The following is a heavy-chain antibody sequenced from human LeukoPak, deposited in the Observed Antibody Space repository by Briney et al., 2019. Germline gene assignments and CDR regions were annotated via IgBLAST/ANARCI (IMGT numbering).Heavy chain of an antibody. J-gene: IGHJ4*02. D-gene: IGHD1-26*01. V-gene: IGHV3-48*01. CDR2: ISSSGTI. Sequence: GGSLRLSCAASGFIFSSYSMNWVRQAPGKGLEWVSYISSSGTIYYADSVKGRFTISRDNAKNSLYLQMNSLRAEDTAVYYCARGPLTRSHSDLFDYWGQGTLVTVSS. CDR1: GFIFSSYS. CDR3: ARGPLTRSHSDLFDY.